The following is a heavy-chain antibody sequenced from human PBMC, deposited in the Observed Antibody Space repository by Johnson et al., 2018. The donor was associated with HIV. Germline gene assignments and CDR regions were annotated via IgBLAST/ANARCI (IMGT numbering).Heavy chain of an antibody. CDR3: ARGGAYCGGDCNAFDI. CDR2: ISSNGGST. Sequence: VQLVESGGGLVQPGGSLRLSCAVSGFIFSSYAMHWVRQAPGKGLEYISTISSNGGSTYYANSVKGRFTVSRDNAKNSLYLQMNSLRAEDTAVYYCARGGAYCGGDCNAFDIWGQGTMVTVSS. D-gene: IGHD2-21*02. CDR1: GFIFSSYA. V-gene: IGHV3-64*01. J-gene: IGHJ3*02.